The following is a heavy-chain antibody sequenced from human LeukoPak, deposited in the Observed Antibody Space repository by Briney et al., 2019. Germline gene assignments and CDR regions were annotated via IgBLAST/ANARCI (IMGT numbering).Heavy chain of an antibody. Sequence: SETLSLTCTVSGGSISSYYWSWIRQPPGKGLEWLGYIYYSGSTNYNPSLKSRVTISVDTSKNQFSLKLSSVTAADTAVYYCARGLAGEIPDYWGQGTLVTVSS. J-gene: IGHJ4*02. CDR2: IYYSGST. CDR3: ARGLAGEIPDY. CDR1: GGSISSYY. D-gene: IGHD5-24*01. V-gene: IGHV4-59*01.